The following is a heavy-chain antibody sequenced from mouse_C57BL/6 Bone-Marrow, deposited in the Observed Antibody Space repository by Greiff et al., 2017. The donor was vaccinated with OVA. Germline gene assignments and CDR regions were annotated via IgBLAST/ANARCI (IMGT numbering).Heavy chain of an antibody. CDR3: TRQGVSITPGYFDV. Sequence: VHVKQSGTVLARPGASVKMSCKTSGYTFTSYWMHWVKQRPGQGLEWIGAIYPGNSDTSYNQKFKGKAKLTAVTSASTAYMELSSLTNEDSAVYYCTRQGVSITPGYFDVWGTGTTVTVSS. V-gene: IGHV1-5*01. CDR1: GYTFTSYW. CDR2: IYPGNSDT. D-gene: IGHD1-1*01. J-gene: IGHJ1*03.